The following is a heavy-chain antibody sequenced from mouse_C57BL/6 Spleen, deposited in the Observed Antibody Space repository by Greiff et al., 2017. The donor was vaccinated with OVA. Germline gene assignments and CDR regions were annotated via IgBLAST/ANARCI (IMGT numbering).Heavy chain of an antibody. J-gene: IGHJ3*01. Sequence: VQLQESGAELVRPGASVKLSCTASGFNIKDDYMHWVKQRPEQGLEWIGSIDPENGDTEYASKFQGKATITADKSSNTAYLQLSSLTSEDTAVYYCTPLTGTAYWGQGTLVTVSA. V-gene: IGHV14-4*01. CDR3: TPLTGTAY. CDR2: IDPENGDT. CDR1: GFNIKDDY. D-gene: IGHD4-1*01.